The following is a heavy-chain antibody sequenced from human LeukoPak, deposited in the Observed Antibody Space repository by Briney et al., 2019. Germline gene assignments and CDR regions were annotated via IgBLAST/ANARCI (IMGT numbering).Heavy chain of an antibody. V-gene: IGHV5-51*01. Sequence: GESLKISCKGSGYSFPNYWIGWVRRMPGKGLEWMGIIYPGDSDTRYSPSFQGQVTISADKSISTAYLQWSSLKASDTAMYYCARGSWVQYFDYWGQGTLVTVSS. D-gene: IGHD6-13*01. CDR1: GYSFPNYW. J-gene: IGHJ4*02. CDR2: IYPGDSDT. CDR3: ARGSWVQYFDY.